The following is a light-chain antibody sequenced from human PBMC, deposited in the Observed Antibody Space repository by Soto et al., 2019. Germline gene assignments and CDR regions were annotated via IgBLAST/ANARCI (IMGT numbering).Light chain of an antibody. Sequence: DIRMTQSPSTLSASVGDRVTITCRASQSISSWLAWYQQKPGRAPKLLIYKASTLESGVPSRFSGSGSGTEFTLTITRLQPDDFATYYCQQYSRYLFTFGPGTTVDIK. V-gene: IGKV1-5*03. J-gene: IGKJ3*01. CDR2: KAS. CDR3: QQYSRYLFT. CDR1: QSISSW.